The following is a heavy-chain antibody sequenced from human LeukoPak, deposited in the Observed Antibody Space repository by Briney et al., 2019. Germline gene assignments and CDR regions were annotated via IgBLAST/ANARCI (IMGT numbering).Heavy chain of an antibody. J-gene: IGHJ4*02. D-gene: IGHD6-6*01. CDR1: GFTLTTYA. V-gene: IGHV3-23*01. CDR2: ISGSGGVT. CDR3: ARGLSGYSSSLGY. Sequence: GGSLRLSCAVSGFTLTTYAMSWVRQAPGKGLEWVSAISGSGGVTWYADSVKGRFSISRDTSKNTLFLQMNSLRVEDTAVYYCARGLSGYSSSLGYWGQGTLVTVSS.